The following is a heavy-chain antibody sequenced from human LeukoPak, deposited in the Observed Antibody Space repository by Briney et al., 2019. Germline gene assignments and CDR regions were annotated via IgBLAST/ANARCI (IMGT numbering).Heavy chain of an antibody. CDR3: ARSALDTSGTYYNPQPFLY. V-gene: IGHV4-34*01. Sequence: PSETLSLTCAVYGGSFSGYYWSWIRQPPGKGLEWIGEINHSGSTNYNPSLKSRVTISVDTSKNQFSLKLNSVTAADTAIYYCARSALDTSGTYYNPQPFLYWGQGTLVTVSS. CDR1: GGSFSGYY. CDR2: INHSGST. D-gene: IGHD3-10*01. J-gene: IGHJ4*02.